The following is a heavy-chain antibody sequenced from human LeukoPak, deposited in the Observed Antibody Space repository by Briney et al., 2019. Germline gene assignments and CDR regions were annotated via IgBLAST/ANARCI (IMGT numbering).Heavy chain of an antibody. D-gene: IGHD5-24*01. J-gene: IGHJ4*02. Sequence: SETLSLTCAVYGGSFSGYYWSWIRQPPGKGLEWIGEINHSGSTNYNPSLKSRVTISVDTSKNQFSLKLSSVTAADTAVYYCASVIYGYWVDYWGQGTLVTVSS. CDR3: ASVIYGYWVDY. V-gene: IGHV4-34*01. CDR2: INHSGST. CDR1: GGSFSGYY.